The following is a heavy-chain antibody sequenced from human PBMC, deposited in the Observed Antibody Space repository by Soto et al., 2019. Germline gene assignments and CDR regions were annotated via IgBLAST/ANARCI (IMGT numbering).Heavy chain of an antibody. Sequence: GASVKVSCKASGYTFTIYGIIWVRQAPGQGLEWMGWISAYNGNTNYAQKLQGRVTMTTDTSTSTAYMELRSLRSDDTAVYYCTKARFYYDSNPWFDPWGQGTLVTVSS. CDR3: TKARFYYDSNPWFDP. J-gene: IGHJ5*02. CDR2: ISAYNGNT. V-gene: IGHV1-18*04. CDR1: GYTFTIYG. D-gene: IGHD3-22*01.